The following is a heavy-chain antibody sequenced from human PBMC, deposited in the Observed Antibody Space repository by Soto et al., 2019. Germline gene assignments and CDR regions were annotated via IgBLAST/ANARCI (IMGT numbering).Heavy chain of an antibody. CDR3: GRDLTSNANCIDP. Sequence: PSVTLSLTCLVAGDSIHVGLYYLPRKRPRPGKGLEWMGYIYYTGKTYYNPSLESRLTMSVDRSKNQFSLRLTSVTAADTAVYFCGRDLTSNANCIDPWGQGTLVTVSS. CDR1: GDSIHVGLYY. D-gene: IGHD2-2*01. CDR2: IYYTGKT. J-gene: IGHJ5*02. V-gene: IGHV4-30-4*01.